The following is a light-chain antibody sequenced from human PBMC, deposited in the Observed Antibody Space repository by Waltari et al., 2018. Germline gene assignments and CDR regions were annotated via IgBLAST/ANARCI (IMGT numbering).Light chain of an antibody. CDR3: QAWDSSTYV. CDR1: KLGDKA. V-gene: IGLV3-1*01. J-gene: IGLJ1*01. Sequence: SYELTRPPSVSVSPGQTASITCSGEKLGDKAACWYQQKPGQSPVLVIYLDTKRPSASPERFSGSKSGNTATLTISGTQTMDEADYYCQAWDSSTYVFGTGTKVTVL. CDR2: LDT.